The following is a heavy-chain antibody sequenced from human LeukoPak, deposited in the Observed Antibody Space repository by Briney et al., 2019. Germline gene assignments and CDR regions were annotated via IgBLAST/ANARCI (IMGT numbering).Heavy chain of an antibody. J-gene: IGHJ3*01. V-gene: IGHV4-4*07. D-gene: IGHD3-22*01. CDR1: GGSISSHY. CDR3: AGGGYYDTSGSKDGFHV. CDR2: IYTSGSA. Sequence: PSETLSLTCTVSGGSISSHYWSWIRQPAGKGLEWIGRIYTSGSANYKPSLKSRVTMSVDTSKNQFSLTVNSVTAADTAVYYCAGGGYYDTSGSKDGFHVWGQGTRVTVSS.